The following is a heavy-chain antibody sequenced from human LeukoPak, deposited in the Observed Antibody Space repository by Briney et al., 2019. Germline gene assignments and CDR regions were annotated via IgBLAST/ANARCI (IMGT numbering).Heavy chain of an antibody. CDR1: GGSISISNYF. CDR2: IYYSGST. CDR3: ARIAGFASAWDEAFYYYGMDV. Sequence: SETLSLTCNMSGGSISISNYFWGWLRQPPGKGLEWIGNIYYSGSTNYNPSLKSRVTISLDTSKNQFSLRLSPVTAADTAVYYCARIAGFASAWDEAFYYYGMDVWGQGSTVTVS. D-gene: IGHD6-19*01. V-gene: IGHV4-39*07. J-gene: IGHJ6*02.